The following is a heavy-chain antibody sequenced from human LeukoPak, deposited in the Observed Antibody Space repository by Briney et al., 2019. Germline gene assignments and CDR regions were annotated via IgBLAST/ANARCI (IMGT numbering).Heavy chain of an antibody. D-gene: IGHD5-12*01. CDR3: ARTYDSYYYYYYMDV. Sequence: ASVKVSCKASGGTFSSYAISWVRQAPGQGLEWMGWMNPNSGNTGYAQKFQGRVTMTRNTSISTAYMELSSLRSEDTAVYYCARTYDSYYYYYYMDVWGKGTTVTVSS. CDR1: GGTFSSYA. V-gene: IGHV1-8*02. CDR2: MNPNSGNT. J-gene: IGHJ6*03.